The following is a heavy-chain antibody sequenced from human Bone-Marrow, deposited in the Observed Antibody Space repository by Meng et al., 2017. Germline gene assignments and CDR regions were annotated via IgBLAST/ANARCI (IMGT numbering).Heavy chain of an antibody. J-gene: IGHJ4*02. CDR1: GDSVSSNSAA. CDR2: TYYRYKWYN. V-gene: IGHV6-1*01. Sequence: SETLSLTCAISGDSVSSNSAAWNWIRQSPSRGLEWLGRTYYRYKWYNDYAVSVKSRITINPDTSKNQFSLQLNSVTPEDTAVYYCARAPHGTGDWDPQDYWGQGTLVTVSS. D-gene: IGHD7-27*01. CDR3: ARAPHGTGDWDPQDY.